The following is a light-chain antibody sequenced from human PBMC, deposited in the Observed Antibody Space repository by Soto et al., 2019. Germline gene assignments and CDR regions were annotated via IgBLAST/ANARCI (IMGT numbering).Light chain of an antibody. CDR1: QSITTF. J-gene: IGKJ4*01. CDR2: DAS. CDR3: QQYSTYPHT. Sequence: PMAHSPATLSPFIRDGVTLDCRASQSITTFLAWYQQKPGKAPQILIYDASKLEPGVPSRLSGGGSGTEFTLTISSLQPDDFATYYCQQYSTYPHTFGGGTKVDTK. V-gene: IGKV1-5*01.